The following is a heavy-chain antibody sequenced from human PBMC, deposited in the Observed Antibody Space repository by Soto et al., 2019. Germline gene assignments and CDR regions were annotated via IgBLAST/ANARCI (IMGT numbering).Heavy chain of an antibody. V-gene: IGHV3-33*01. CDR1: GFTFSSYG. CDR2: IWYDGSNK. J-gene: IGHJ4*02. CDR3: ARTPGWSSSKAGPFDY. D-gene: IGHD6-6*01. Sequence: PGGSLRLSCAASGFTFSSYGMHWVRQAPGKGLEWVAVIWYDGSNKYYADSVKGRFTISRDNSKNTLYLQMNSLRAEDTAVYYCARTPGWSSSKAGPFDYWGQGTLVTVSS.